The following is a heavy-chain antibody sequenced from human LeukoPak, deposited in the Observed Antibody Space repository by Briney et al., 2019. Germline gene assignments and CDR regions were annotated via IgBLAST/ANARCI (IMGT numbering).Heavy chain of an antibody. CDR3: ARDNGGIYYPPDY. D-gene: IGHD5-12*01. J-gene: IGHJ4*02. Sequence: ASVKVSCKTSGYTFSGYYIHWVRPAPGQGLEWMGWINPNNGDTVYEQKFQGRVTVTRDTSITTAYMELNRLKSDDTAVYYFARDNGGIYYPPDYWGQGTPVTVSS. CDR2: INPNNGDT. CDR1: GYTFSGYY. V-gene: IGHV1-2*02.